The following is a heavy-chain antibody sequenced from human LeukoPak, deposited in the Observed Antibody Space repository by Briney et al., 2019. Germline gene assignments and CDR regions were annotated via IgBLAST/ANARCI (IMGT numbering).Heavy chain of an antibody. CDR3: ARGSITIFGVVIPSDY. J-gene: IGHJ4*02. V-gene: IGHV1-2*02. CDR2: INPNSGGT. Sequence: EASVKVSCKASGYTFTGLYMHWVRQAPGQGLEWMGWINPNSGGTNYAQKFQGRVTMTRDTSISTAYMELSRLRSDDTAVYYCARGSITIFGVVIPSDYWGQGTLVTVSS. D-gene: IGHD3-3*01. CDR1: GYTFTGLY.